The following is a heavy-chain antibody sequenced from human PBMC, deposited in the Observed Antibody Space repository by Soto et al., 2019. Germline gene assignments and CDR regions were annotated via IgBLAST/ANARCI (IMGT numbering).Heavy chain of an antibody. D-gene: IGHD1-26*01. Sequence: ASVKVSCKVSGYTLTELFMHWVRPSPGKGLERMGGFDPEDGETIYAQKFQGRVTVTEDTSTDTAYMELSTLRSEDTAVYYCATNQRIPCGIGDWGQRILVTFSS. CDR2: FDPEDGET. CDR3: ATNQRIPCGIGD. J-gene: IGHJ4*02. CDR1: GYTLTELF. V-gene: IGHV1-24*01.